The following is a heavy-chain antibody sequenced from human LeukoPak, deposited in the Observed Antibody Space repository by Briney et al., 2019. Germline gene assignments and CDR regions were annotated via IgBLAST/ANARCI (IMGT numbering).Heavy chain of an antibody. CDR2: IYYSGST. D-gene: IGHD6-6*01. J-gene: IGHJ4*02. Sequence: KASETLSLTCTVSGGSISSSSYYWGWIRQPPGKGLEWIGSIYYSGSTYYNPSLKSRVTMSVDTSKNQFSLKLSSVTAADTAVYYCARGQRAARPYGYWGQGTLVTVSS. V-gene: IGHV4-39*07. CDR3: ARGQRAARPYGY. CDR1: GGSISSSSYY.